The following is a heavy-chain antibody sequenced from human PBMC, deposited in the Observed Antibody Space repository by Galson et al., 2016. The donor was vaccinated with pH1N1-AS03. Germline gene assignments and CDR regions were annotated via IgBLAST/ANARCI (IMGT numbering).Heavy chain of an antibody. J-gene: IGHJ4*02. CDR2: IWYDGSYT. D-gene: IGHD2-15*01. CDR1: GFTFSHYG. Sequence: SLRLSCAASGFTFSHYGIHWVRQAPAKGLEWVAVIWYDGSYTYYTDSVKGRFTISSDNSKSTLSLQMNSLRVEDTAIYYCARGRIYPMEGKFGFDLWGQGTLVTVSS. CDR3: ARGRIYPMEGKFGFDL. V-gene: IGHV3-33*01.